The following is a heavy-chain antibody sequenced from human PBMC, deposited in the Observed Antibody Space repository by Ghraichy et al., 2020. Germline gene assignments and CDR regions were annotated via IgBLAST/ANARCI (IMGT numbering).Heavy chain of an antibody. V-gene: IGHV4-31*03. CDR1: GGSISSGRYY. D-gene: IGHD3-3*01. CDR3: AREEVFWSGYYTSAGWFDP. CDR2: IYYTGIT. J-gene: IGHJ5*02. Sequence: SLNIPCTVSGGSISSGRYYWTWIRQHPGKGLEWIGYIYYTGITYYNPSLKSRVTISVDTSKNQFSLKMSSVIAADTAVYYCAREEVFWSGYYTSAGWFDPWGQGTLVTVSS.